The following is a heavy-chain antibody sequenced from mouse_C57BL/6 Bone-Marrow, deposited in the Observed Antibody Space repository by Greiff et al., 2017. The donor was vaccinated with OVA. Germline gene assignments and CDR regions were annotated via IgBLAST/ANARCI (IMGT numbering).Heavy chain of an antibody. Sequence: QVQLQQSGPGLVQPSQSLSITCTVSGFSLTSYGVHWVRQPPGKGLEWLGVLWRGGSTDYNAAFISRLSISKDNSKSQVFFKMNSLQAEYTAIYYCAKNRGYDGYCYFDVWGTVTTVTVSS. D-gene: IGHD2-2*01. V-gene: IGHV2-4*01. J-gene: IGHJ1*03. CDR3: AKNRGYDGYCYFDV. CDR1: GFSLTSYG. CDR2: LWRGGST.